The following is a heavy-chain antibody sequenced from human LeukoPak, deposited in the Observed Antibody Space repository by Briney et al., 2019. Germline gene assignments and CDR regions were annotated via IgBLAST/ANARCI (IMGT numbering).Heavy chain of an antibody. V-gene: IGHV4-39*07. CDR2: IYYSGST. CDR1: GGSISSSSYY. CDR3: ARLGGSGSYYNFDY. Sequence: SETLSLTCTVSGGSISSSSYYWGWIRQPPGKGLEWIGSIYYSGSTYYNPSLKSRVTISVDTSKNQFSLKLSSVTAADTAVYYCARLGGSGSYYNFDYWGQGTLVTVSS. D-gene: IGHD3-10*01. J-gene: IGHJ4*02.